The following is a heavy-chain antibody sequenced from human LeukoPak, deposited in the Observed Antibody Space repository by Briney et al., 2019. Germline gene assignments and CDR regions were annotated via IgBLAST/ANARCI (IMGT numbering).Heavy chain of an antibody. CDR2: INSDGSDT. Sequence: PGGSLRLSCAASGFTFSTYWMHWVRQAPGRGLVWVSRINSDGSDTNYADSVKGRFTISRDNAKNSLYLQMNSLRAEDTAVYYCAGSGFGVVIYPYYFDYWGQGTLVTVSS. D-gene: IGHD3-3*01. J-gene: IGHJ4*02. CDR3: AGSGFGVVIYPYYFDY. CDR1: GFTFSTYW. V-gene: IGHV3-74*01.